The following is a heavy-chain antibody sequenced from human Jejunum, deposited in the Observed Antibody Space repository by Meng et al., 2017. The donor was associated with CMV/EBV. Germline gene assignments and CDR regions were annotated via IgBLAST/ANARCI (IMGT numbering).Heavy chain of an antibody. J-gene: IGHJ4*02. V-gene: IGHV1-2*02. Sequence: TDYHIHGVRQAPGQGLEGMGWINPDSGDTNYAQKFQGRVTMTRDTSISTAYMELSRLRSDDTAVYYCAREPYCSTTYTCAFWGDYWGQGTRVTVSS. CDR2: INPDSGDT. D-gene: IGHD2-2*01. CDR3: AREPYCSTTYTCAFWGDY. CDR1: TDYH.